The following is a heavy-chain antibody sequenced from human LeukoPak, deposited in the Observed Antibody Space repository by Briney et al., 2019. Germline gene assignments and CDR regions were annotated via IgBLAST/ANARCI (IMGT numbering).Heavy chain of an antibody. CDR1: GGSISTYY. V-gene: IGHV4-4*07. J-gene: IGHJ6*02. CDR2: LYTSGST. CDR3: ARDRVESSGYYYYYGMDV. Sequence: SETLSLTCTVSGGSISTYYWSWIRQPAGKGLEWIGRLYTSGSTHYNPSLKSRLTMSADTSTYQFSLKLRSVTAADTAVYYCARDRVESSGYYYYYGMDVWGQGTTVTVSS. D-gene: IGHD3-22*01.